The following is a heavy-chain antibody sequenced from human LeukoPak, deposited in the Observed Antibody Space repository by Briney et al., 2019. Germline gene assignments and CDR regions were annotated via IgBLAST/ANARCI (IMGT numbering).Heavy chain of an antibody. D-gene: IGHD2-2*02. CDR1: GGSISSYY. V-gene: IGHV4-4*07. Sequence: PSETLSLTCTVSGGSISSYYWSWIRQPAGKGLEWIGRIYTSGSTNYNPSLKSRVTMSVDTSKNQFSLKLSSVTAADTAVYYCARDSGPIVVVPAAILFSGWFDPWGQGTLVTVSS. J-gene: IGHJ5*02. CDR2: IYTSGST. CDR3: ARDSGPIVVVPAAILFSGWFDP.